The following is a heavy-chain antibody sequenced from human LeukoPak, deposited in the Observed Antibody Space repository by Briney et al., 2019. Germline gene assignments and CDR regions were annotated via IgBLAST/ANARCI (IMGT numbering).Heavy chain of an antibody. V-gene: IGHV1-46*01. CDR2: INPNVGST. Sequence: WASVKVSCKASGYTFTSYYVHWVRQAPGQGLEWLGIINPNVGSTNYAQKFQGRVTLTSDTSTSTVYMELSSLRSDDTAVYYCARDGRRITVAGTGDNWGQGTLVTVPS. J-gene: IGHJ4*02. CDR3: ARDGRRITVAGTGDN. D-gene: IGHD6-19*01. CDR1: GYTFTSYY.